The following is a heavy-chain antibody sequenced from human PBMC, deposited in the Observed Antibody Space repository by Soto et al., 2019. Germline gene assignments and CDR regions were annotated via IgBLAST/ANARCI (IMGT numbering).Heavy chain of an antibody. Sequence: PSETLSLTCTVSGGSISSYYWSWIRQPPGKGLEWIGYIYYSGSTNYNPSLKSRVTISVDTSKNQFSLKLSSVTAADTAVYYCARMTTVTTLDYYYYGMEVWGQGTTVTVSS. D-gene: IGHD4-4*01. CDR1: GGSISSYY. CDR3: ARMTTVTTLDYYYYGMEV. J-gene: IGHJ6*02. V-gene: IGHV4-59*01. CDR2: IYYSGST.